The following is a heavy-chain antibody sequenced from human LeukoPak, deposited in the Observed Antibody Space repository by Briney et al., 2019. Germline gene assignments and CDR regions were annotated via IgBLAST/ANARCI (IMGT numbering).Heavy chain of an antibody. D-gene: IGHD6-6*01. Sequence: SETLSLTCSVFGGSISSSSYYWGWIRQPPGKGLEWIGSIYYSGSTYYNLSLKSRVTISIDTSKNQFSLKLNSVTAADTAVYYCARVGIAAYYYYMDVWGKGTTVTVSS. V-gene: IGHV4-39*07. CDR2: IYYSGST. CDR1: GGSISSSSYY. CDR3: ARVGIAAYYYYMDV. J-gene: IGHJ6*03.